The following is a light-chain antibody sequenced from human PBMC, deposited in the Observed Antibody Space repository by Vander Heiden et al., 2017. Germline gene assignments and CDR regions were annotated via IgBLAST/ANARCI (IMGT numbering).Light chain of an antibody. CDR3: GTWDSSLSAEV. V-gene: IGLV1-51*01. CDR1: SSNIGNNY. Sequence: TISCSGSSSNIGNNYVSWYQQLPGTAPKLLIYDNNKRPSGIPDRFSGSKSGTSATLGITGLQTGDEADYYCGTWDSSLSAEVFGGGTKLTVL. CDR2: DNN. J-gene: IGLJ3*02.